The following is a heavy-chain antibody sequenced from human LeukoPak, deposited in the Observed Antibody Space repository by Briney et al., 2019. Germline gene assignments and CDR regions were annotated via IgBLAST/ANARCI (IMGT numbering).Heavy chain of an antibody. CDR2: IYYSGST. Sequence: PSQTLSLTCTVSGGSISSGGYYWSWIRQHPGKGLEWIGYIYYSGSTYYNPSLKSRVTTSVDTSKNQFSLKLSSVTAADTAVYYCARDRGVAGPFFDYWGQGTLVTVSS. CDR3: ARDRGVAGPFFDY. J-gene: IGHJ4*02. CDR1: GGSISSGGYY. V-gene: IGHV4-31*03. D-gene: IGHD6-19*01.